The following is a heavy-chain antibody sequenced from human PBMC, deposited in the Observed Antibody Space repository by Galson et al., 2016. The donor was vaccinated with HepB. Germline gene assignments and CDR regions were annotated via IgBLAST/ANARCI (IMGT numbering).Heavy chain of an antibody. CDR1: GFTFSSYS. D-gene: IGHD6-13*01. J-gene: IGHJ5*02. V-gene: IGHV3-21*01. Sequence: SLRLSCAASGFTFSSYSINWVRQAPGKGLEWVSSISSGSSYIFYADSVKGRFTISRDNAKNSLFPQMNSLRAEDTAVYYCARAVYNTSYYWFDPWGQGTLVTVSS. CDR3: ARAVYNTSYYWFDP. CDR2: ISSGSSYI.